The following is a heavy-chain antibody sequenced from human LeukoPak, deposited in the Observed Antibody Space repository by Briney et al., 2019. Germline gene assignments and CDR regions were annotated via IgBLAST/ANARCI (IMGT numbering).Heavy chain of an antibody. CDR3: AKAPPVQLERPFDP. V-gene: IGHV3-30*02. D-gene: IGHD1-1*01. Sequence: GGSLRLSCAASGFTFSSYGMHWVRQAPGKGLEGVAFIRYDGSNKYYADSVKGRFTISRDNSKNTLYLQMNSLRAEDTAVYYSAKAPPVQLERPFDPWGQGTLVTVSS. J-gene: IGHJ5*02. CDR2: IRYDGSNK. CDR1: GFTFSSYG.